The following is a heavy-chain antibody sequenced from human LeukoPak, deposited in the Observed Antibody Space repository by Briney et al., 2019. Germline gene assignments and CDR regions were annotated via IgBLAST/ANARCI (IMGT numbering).Heavy chain of an antibody. CDR2: ISSSGTTI. Sequence: GGSLRLSCAASGFTFSNYAMNWVRQAPGKGLEWVSYISSSGTTIYYADSVKGRFTISRDTAKNSLYLQMNSLRDEDTAVYYCARGGHQRLQPDYWGQGTLVTVSS. CDR3: ARGGHQRLQPDY. J-gene: IGHJ4*02. CDR1: GFTFSNYA. D-gene: IGHD6-19*01. V-gene: IGHV3-48*02.